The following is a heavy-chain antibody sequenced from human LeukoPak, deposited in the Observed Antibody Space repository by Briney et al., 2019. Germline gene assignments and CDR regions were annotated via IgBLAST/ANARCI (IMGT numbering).Heavy chain of an antibody. V-gene: IGHV4-4*02. D-gene: IGHD1-26*01. Sequence: SETLSLTCAVSGGSIGSSNWWSWVRQPPGKGLEWIGEIYHSGSTNYNPSLKSRVTISVDKSKNQFSLKLSSVTAADTAVYYCARVSSGATTVDYWGQGTLVTVSS. CDR1: GGSIGSSNW. J-gene: IGHJ4*02. CDR3: ARVSSGATTVDY. CDR2: IYHSGST.